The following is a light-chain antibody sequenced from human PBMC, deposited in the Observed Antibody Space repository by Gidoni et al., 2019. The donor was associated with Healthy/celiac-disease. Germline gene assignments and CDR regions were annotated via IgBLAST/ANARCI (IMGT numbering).Light chain of an antibody. CDR2: NAA. J-gene: IGKJ4*01. Sequence: DIQMTQSPTSLSASVGARVTITCQASQDISKHLNWYQQKPGKPPKLLIYNAAALGSGVPSRFGGSGSGTDYTLTISSLQTEDFATYYCQQDEDLPLTFXGXTKVDFK. CDR3: QQDEDLPLT. CDR1: QDISKH. V-gene: IGKV1-33*01.